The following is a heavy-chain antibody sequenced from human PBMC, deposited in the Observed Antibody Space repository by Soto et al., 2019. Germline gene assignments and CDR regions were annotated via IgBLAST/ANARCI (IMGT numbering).Heavy chain of an antibody. J-gene: IGHJ4*02. V-gene: IGHV3-23*01. CDR2: ITDNGGDA. Sequence: LRLSCVASGLTFGSRAMSWVRQAPGEGLQWVATITDNGGDAKYADPVRGRFVISRDNSKKTLYLQMTSLTAEDSAMYFCARGSTEAYPGSRIFDFWGRGTLVTVSS. CDR1: GLTFGSRA. D-gene: IGHD3-10*01. CDR3: ARGSTEAYPGSRIFDF.